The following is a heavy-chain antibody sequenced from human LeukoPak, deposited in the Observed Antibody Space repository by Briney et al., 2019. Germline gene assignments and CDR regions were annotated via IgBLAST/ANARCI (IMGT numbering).Heavy chain of an antibody. D-gene: IGHD2-21*01. V-gene: IGHV3-33*08. CDR2: VWYDGSNK. Sequence: GGSLRLSCAASGFPFNAYWMTWVRQAPGKGLEWVAVVWYDGSNKYYADSVKGRFTISRDNSKNTLYLQMNSLRAEDTAVYYCARDLYSYGMDVWGQGTTVTVSS. CDR3: ARDLYSYGMDV. CDR1: GFPFNAYW. J-gene: IGHJ6*02.